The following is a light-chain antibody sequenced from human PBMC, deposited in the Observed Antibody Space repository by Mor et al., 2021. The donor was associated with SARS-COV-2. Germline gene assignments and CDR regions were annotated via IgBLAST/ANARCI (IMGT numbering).Light chain of an antibody. V-gene: IGKV3-15*01. CDR3: QQYYNWPPR. CDR2: RAS. J-gene: IGKJ1*01. Sequence: TLSCRASQSVGYDLAWYQQKPGQAPRLLIYRASTRATGFPDRFGGSGSGTEFTLTISSLQSEDFAVYYCQQYYNWPPRVGQG. CDR1: QSVGYD.